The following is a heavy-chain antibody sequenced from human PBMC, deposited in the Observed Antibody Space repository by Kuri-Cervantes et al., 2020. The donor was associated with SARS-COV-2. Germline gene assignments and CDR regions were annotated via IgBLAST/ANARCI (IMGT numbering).Heavy chain of an antibody. CDR3: ARDQGWAPGSSDYFDY. CDR1: GVTFSSYS. Sequence: GGSLRLSCAASGVTFSSYSMNWVRQAPGKGLEWVSSISSSSSYIYYADSVKGRFTISRDNAKNSLYLQMNSLRAGDTAVYYCARDQGWAPGSSDYFDYWGQGTLVTVSS. V-gene: IGHV3-21*01. CDR2: ISSSSSYI. D-gene: IGHD6-6*01. J-gene: IGHJ4*02.